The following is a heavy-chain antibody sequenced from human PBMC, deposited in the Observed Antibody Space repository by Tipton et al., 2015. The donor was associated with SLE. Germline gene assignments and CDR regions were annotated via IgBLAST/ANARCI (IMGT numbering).Heavy chain of an antibody. J-gene: IGHJ5*02. V-gene: IGHV4-31*03. CDR2: IYHSGNT. CDR3: ARHDTNYGRNWFDP. CDR1: GGSISSGGNY. D-gene: IGHD2-8*01. Sequence: TLSLTCTVSGGSISSGGNYWSWIRQHPEKGLEWIGYIYHSGNTYYIPSLQSRVTMSVDTSKNHFSLKLSSVTAADTAVYYCARHDTNYGRNWFDPWGQGTLVTVSS.